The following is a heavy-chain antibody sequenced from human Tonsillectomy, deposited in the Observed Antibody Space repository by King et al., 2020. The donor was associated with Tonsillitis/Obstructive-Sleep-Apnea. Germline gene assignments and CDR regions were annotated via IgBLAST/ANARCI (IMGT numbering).Heavy chain of an antibody. CDR2: INHSGDA. CDR3: ARVMEQDFWGGNYSDAFDI. D-gene: IGHD3-3*01. Sequence: QLQQWGAGLLKPSETLSLSCAVYGGSFSTYYWTWFRQPPEKGLEWSVEINHSGDANYNPALKSRVTISLDSSKNQFSLRLNSVTAADTAVYYCARVMEQDFWGGNYSDAFDIWGQGTMVTVSS. CDR1: GGSFSTYY. J-gene: IGHJ3*02. V-gene: IGHV4-34*01.